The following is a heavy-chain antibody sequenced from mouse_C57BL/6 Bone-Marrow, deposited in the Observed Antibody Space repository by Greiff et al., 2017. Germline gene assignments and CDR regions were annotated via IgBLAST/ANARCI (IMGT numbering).Heavy chain of an antibody. CDR1: GYTFTSYW. J-gene: IGHJ2*01. V-gene: IGHV1-55*01. CDR2: IYPGSGST. CDR3: ARTLITTVVDY. Sequence: VQLQQPGAELVKPGASVKMSCKASGYTFTSYWITWVKQRPGQGLAWIGDIYPGSGSTNYNEKFKSKATLTVDTSSSTAYMQLSSLTSEDSAVYDWARTLITTVVDYWGQGTTLTVSS. D-gene: IGHD1-1*01.